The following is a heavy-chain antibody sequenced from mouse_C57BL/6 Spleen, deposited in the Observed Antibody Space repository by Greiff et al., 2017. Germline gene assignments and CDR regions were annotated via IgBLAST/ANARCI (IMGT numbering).Heavy chain of an antibody. V-gene: IGHV1-64*01. CDR1: GYTFTSYW. CDR3: AREITTVGAY. D-gene: IGHD1-1*01. J-gene: IGHJ3*01. Sequence: QVQLKQPGAELVKPGASVKLSCKASGYTFTSYWMHWVKQRPGQGLEWLGMIHPNSGSTNYNEKFTSKATLPVDKSSSTAYMQLSSLTSEDSAVYYGAREITTVGAYWGQGTLVTVSA. CDR2: IHPNSGST.